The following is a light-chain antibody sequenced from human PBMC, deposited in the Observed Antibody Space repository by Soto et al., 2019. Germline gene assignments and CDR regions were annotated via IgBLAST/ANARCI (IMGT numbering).Light chain of an antibody. Sequence: DIQMTQSPSSLSASVGDRFTITCRASRSISSYLNWYQKKSGQVPKLLIYAASSLQSGVPSRFSGSGFGTDFTLTISSLQPEDIATYYCQLATSLPPWTFGQGTKVDIK. CDR1: RSISSY. V-gene: IGKV1-39*01. CDR2: AAS. CDR3: QLATSLPPWT. J-gene: IGKJ1*01.